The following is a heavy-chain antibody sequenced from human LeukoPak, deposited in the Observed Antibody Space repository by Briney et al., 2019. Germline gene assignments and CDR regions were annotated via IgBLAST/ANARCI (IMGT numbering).Heavy chain of an antibody. J-gene: IGHJ5*02. D-gene: IGHD4-11*01. CDR2: ISYGGSTK. CDR3: AKAWSNYGPNWFDP. CDR1: GFTFSSYG. Sequence: GGSLRLSCAASGFTFSSYGMHWVRQAPGKGLEWVAVISYGGSTKYYACSVKGLSTITRDNSKNTLYQKMNLRRADDTVVYYVAKAWSNYGPNWFDPWGQGTLVTVSS. V-gene: IGHV3-30*18.